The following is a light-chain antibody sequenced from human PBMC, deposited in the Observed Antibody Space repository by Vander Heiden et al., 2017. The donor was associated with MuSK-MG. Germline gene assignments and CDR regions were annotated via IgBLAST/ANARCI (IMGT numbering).Light chain of an antibody. V-gene: IGLV3-19*01. CDR1: SLRSYY. CDR2: GKN. J-gene: IGLJ1*01. CDR3: NSRDSSGYV. Sequence: SSELTQDPAVSVALGQTVRITCQGDSLRSYYASWYQQKPGQAPVLVIYGKNNRPSGIPDRFSGSSSGNTASLTITGAQEEDEADYYCNSRDSSGYVFGTGTKVTVL.